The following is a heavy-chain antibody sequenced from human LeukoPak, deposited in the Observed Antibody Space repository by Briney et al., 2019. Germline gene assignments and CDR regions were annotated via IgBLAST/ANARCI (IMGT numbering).Heavy chain of an antibody. J-gene: IGHJ6*02. Sequence: PGGSLRLSCAASGFTFSSYGMHWVRQAPGKGLEWVAFIRYDGSNKYYADSVKGRFTISRDNSKNTLYLQMNSLRAEDTAVYYCAKETPDTPLTPNYYYYYGMDVWGQGTTVTVSS. V-gene: IGHV3-30*02. CDR3: AKETPDTPLTPNYYYYYGMDV. CDR2: IRYDGSNK. CDR1: GFTFSSYG.